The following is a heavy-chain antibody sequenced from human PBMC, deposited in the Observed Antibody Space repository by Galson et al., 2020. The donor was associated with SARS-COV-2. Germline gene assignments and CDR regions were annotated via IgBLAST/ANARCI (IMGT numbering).Heavy chain of an antibody. CDR2: INHSGTT. CDR1: GDSISSSIYY. J-gene: IGHJ4*02. D-gene: IGHD6-13*01. V-gene: IGHV4-39*07. CDR3: ARDLLYRSTVDY. Sequence: SETLSLTCSVSGDSISSSIYYWGRIRQPPGQGLEWIGSINHSGTTYHNPSLKSRVTISVDTSKNQFSLKLSSVTAADTAVYYCARDLLYRSTVDYWGQGTLVTVSS.